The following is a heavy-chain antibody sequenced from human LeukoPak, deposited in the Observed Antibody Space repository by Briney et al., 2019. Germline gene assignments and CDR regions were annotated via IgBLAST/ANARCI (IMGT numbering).Heavy chain of an antibody. D-gene: IGHD6-19*01. V-gene: IGHV3-23*01. CDR1: SXX. CDR2: ISGSGGST. J-gene: IGHJ4*02. Sequence: SXXXSWVXXXPGEGLEWVSAISGSGGSTYYADSVKGRFTISRDNSKNTLYLQMNSLRAEDTAVYYCAKANRQAVAGYYYFDYWGQGTLVTVSS. CDR3: AKANRQAVAGYYYFDY.